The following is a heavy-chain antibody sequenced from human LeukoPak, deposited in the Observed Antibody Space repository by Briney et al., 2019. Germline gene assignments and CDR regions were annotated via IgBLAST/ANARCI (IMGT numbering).Heavy chain of an antibody. CDR3: AKGSCSSPSCYFWAYLQH. V-gene: IGHV3-30*02. J-gene: IGHJ1*01. D-gene: IGHD2-2*01. CDR2: IRYEGSNK. Sequence: PGGSLRLSCAASGFTFSSYGMHWLRQAPGKGLEGGAFIRYEGSNKYYAGSVKGRFTISRGNSKNPLYLQMNSLRAEDTAVYYCAKGSCSSPSCYFWAYLQHWGQGTLVSVSS. CDR1: GFTFSSYG.